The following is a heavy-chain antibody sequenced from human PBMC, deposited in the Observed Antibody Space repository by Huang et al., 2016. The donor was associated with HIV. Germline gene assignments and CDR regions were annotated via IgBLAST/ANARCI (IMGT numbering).Heavy chain of an antibody. CDR3: ARPGGSWYYFDY. V-gene: IGHV5-51*01. CDR2: IYPGDSDT. D-gene: IGHD6-13*01. CDR1: GYSFTSYC. Sequence: EVQLVQSGAEVKKSGESLKIYCRGYGYSFTSYCIGWVSQMPGKGLGGMAIIYPGDSDTGCSPSFQGEVTISADKAISTGYLQWSSLKASDTAMYYCARPGGSWYYFDYWGQGTLVTVSS. J-gene: IGHJ4*02.